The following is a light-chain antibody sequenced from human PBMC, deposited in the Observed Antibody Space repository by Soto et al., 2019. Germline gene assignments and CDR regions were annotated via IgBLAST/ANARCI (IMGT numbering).Light chain of an antibody. CDR2: DAS. CDR3: QQYDTLSFT. V-gene: IGKV1-33*01. CDR1: HDISNY. Sequence: QMTQSPSSLSASVGDRVTITCQASHDISNYLNWYQQKLGKAPKLLIYDASNLEPGVPSRFSGSGSGTKFIFTISSLQPEDIATYYCQQYDTLSFTLGPGTKVDIK. J-gene: IGKJ3*01.